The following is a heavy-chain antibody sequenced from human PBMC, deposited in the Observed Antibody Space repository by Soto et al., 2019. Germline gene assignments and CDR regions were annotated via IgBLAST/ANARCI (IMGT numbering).Heavy chain of an antibody. CDR2: LYDVFGS. Sequence: DVQLVESGGGLIQPGESLRLSCATFGLTVSGTKYVAWVRQAPGKGLEWVSALYDVFGSFYADSVKGRFTTSSDRSKSTVYLQMNDLRPDDTAVYYCASWHEREHAYDVWGQGTTVIVSS. CDR1: GLTVSGTKY. D-gene: IGHD1-1*01. J-gene: IGHJ3*01. V-gene: IGHV3-53*01. CDR3: ASWHEREHAYDV.